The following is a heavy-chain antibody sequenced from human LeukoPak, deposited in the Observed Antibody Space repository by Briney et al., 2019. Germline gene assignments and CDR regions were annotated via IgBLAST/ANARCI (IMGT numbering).Heavy chain of an antibody. CDR1: GFTFSSYW. D-gene: IGHD3-10*01. CDR2: IKQDGSEK. J-gene: IGHJ6*03. Sequence: GGSLRLSCAASGFTFSSYWMSWVRQAPGKGLEWVANIKQDGSEKYYVDSVKGRFTISRDNAKNSLYLQMNSLRAEDTAVYYCARDSLWFGEFYYYYYMDVWGKGTTVTVSS. CDR3: ARDSLWFGEFYYYYYMDV. V-gene: IGHV3-7*01.